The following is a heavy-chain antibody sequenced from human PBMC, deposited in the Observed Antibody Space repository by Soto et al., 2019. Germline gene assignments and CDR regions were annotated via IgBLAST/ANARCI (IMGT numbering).Heavy chain of an antibody. J-gene: IGHJ4*02. CDR1: GGSISSSSYY. V-gene: IGHV4-39*01. CDR3: ASHAVHSSGFTDY. CDR2: IYYSGST. D-gene: IGHD6-19*01. Sequence: QLQLQESGPGLVKPSETLSLTCTVSGGSISSSSYYWGWIRQPPGKGLEWIGSIYYSGSTYYNPSLKSRLPISVDTSKTQFSLKLSSVTAADTAVYYCASHAVHSSGFTDYWGQGTLVTVSS.